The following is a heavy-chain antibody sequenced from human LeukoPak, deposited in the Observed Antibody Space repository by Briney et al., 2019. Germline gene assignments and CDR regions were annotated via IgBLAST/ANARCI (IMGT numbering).Heavy chain of an antibody. Sequence: QPGGSLRLSCAASGFTFSSYGMHWVRQAPGKGLEWVAFIRYDGSNKYYADSVKGRFTISRDNSKNTLYLQMNSLRAEDTAVYYCAKFFKHQLLSSPLDYWGQGTLVTVSS. CDR2: IRYDGSNK. CDR3: AKFFKHQLLSSPLDY. V-gene: IGHV3-30*02. D-gene: IGHD2-2*01. CDR1: GFTFSSYG. J-gene: IGHJ4*02.